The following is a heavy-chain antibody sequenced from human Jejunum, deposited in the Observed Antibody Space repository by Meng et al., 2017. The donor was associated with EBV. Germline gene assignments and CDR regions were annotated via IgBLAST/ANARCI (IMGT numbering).Heavy chain of an antibody. CDR2: IDPSGGSA. Sequence: QVQLVQSGAEAKEPGASVKVSCKASGYTFTTYYIQWVRQAPGQGLEWMGIIDPSGGSANYAQTFQGRVTLTRDMSTSTVYMELRSLTSEDTAVYYCARDSRYQYGSNDYWGQGTLVTVDS. D-gene: IGHD3-10*01. CDR1: GYTFTTYY. V-gene: IGHV1-46*01. CDR3: ARDSRYQYGSNDY. J-gene: IGHJ4*02.